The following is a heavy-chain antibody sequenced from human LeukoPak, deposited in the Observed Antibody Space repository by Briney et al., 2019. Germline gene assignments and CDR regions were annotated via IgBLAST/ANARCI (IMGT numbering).Heavy chain of an antibody. CDR2: LYSSGST. Sequence: PSETLSLTCTVSGGSISSYYWSWIRQPPRKGLEWIGYLYSSGSTNYNPSLKSRVTISVDTSKNQFSLKLSSVTAADTAVYYCARAPYCSGGSCYRICYYDMDVWGKGTTVTVSS. D-gene: IGHD2-15*01. V-gene: IGHV4-59*01. CDR3: ARAPYCSGGSCYRICYYDMDV. J-gene: IGHJ6*03. CDR1: GGSISSYY.